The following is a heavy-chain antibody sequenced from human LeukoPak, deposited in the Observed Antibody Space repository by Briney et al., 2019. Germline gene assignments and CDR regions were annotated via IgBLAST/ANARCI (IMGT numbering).Heavy chain of an antibody. CDR1: GGSISGYF. CDR2: IYSSGSN. V-gene: IGHV4-4*07. Sequence: TETLSLTCTVSGGSISGYFWSRIRQPAGKVLEWIGRIYSSGSNNYNPSLKSRVTMSLDTSKNHLSLNLSSVTAADTAVYYCAREPTSGREPTSGRPLDYWGQGTLVTVSS. D-gene: IGHD5-12*01. J-gene: IGHJ4*02. CDR3: AREPTSGREPTSGRPLDY.